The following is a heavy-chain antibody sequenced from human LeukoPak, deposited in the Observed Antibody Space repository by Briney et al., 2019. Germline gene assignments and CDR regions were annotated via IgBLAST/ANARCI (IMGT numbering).Heavy chain of an antibody. V-gene: IGHV3-23*01. J-gene: IGHJ6*03. Sequence: GGSLRLSCAASGFTFSSYAMSWVRQAPGKGLEWVSAISGSGGSTYYADSVKGRFTISRDNSKNTLYLQMSSLRAEDTAVYYCAKGKGSASDLFYSYYYMDVWGKGTTVTVSS. CDR1: GFTFSSYA. CDR2: ISGSGGST. D-gene: IGHD1-26*01. CDR3: AKGKGSASDLFYSYYYMDV.